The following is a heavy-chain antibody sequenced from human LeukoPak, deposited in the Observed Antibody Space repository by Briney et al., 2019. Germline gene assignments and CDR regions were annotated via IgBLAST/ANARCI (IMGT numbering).Heavy chain of an antibody. J-gene: IGHJ4*02. Sequence: PGGSLRLSCAASGFTFSSYAMSWDRQAPGKGLEWVSAISGSGGSTYYADSVKGRFTISRDNSKNTLYLQMNSLRAEDTAVYYCARKGGIAAAGYFDYWGQGTLVTVSS. CDR1: GFTFSSYA. V-gene: IGHV3-23*01. CDR2: ISGSGGST. CDR3: ARKGGIAAAGYFDY. D-gene: IGHD6-13*01.